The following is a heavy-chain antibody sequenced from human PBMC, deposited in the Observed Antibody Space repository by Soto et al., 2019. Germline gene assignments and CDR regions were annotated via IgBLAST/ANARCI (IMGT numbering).Heavy chain of an antibody. D-gene: IGHD1-26*01. CDR2: TYYRAKWNN. CDR3: ARDREGWLDD. J-gene: IGHJ5*02. CDR1: GDSVSSNSAA. V-gene: IGHV6-1*01. Sequence: SQTLSLTCAISGDSVSSNSAAWNWIRQSPSRGLEWLGRTYYRAKWNNDYAVSVKSRINIKTETSKNQFSLQLNSVTPEETAWASCARDREGWLDDWGQGTLVTVSS.